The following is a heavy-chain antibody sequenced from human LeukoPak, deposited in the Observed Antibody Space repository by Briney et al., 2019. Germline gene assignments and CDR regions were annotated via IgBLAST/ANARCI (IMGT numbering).Heavy chain of an antibody. V-gene: IGHV4-59*01. CDR3: ARDRDTMVRGVIINNWFDP. CDR2: IYYSGST. CDR1: GGSISSYY. J-gene: IGHJ5*02. Sequence: SETLSLTCTVSGGSISSYYWSWIRQPPGKGLEWIGYIYYSGSTNYSPSLKSRVTITVDTSKNQFSLKLSYVTAADTAVYYCARDRDTMVRGVIINNWFDPWGQGTLVTVSS. D-gene: IGHD3-10*01.